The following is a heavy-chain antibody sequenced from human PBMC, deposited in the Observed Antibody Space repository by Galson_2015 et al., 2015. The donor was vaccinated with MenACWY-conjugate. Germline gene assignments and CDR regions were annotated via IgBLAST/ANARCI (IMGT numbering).Heavy chain of an antibody. D-gene: IGHD6-13*01. CDR2: IDPTDSYT. V-gene: IGHV5-10-1*01. J-gene: IGHJ5*02. Sequence: QSGAEVKKPGESLRISCKGSGYSFTSYWISWVRQMPGKGLEWMGRIDPTDSYTNYSPSFQGHVTISADKSVNTAYLQWSSLKASDTALYYCARHKGTWYFDPWGQGTRVTVSS. CDR3: ARHKGTWYFDP. CDR1: GYSFTSYW.